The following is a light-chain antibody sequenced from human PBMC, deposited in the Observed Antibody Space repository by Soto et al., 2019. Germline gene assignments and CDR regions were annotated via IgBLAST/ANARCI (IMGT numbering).Light chain of an antibody. CDR3: QQSSTSPWT. CDR2: GAS. V-gene: IGKV1-39*01. J-gene: IGKJ1*01. CDR1: QSVNKY. Sequence: DIQMTQSPPSLPASVGDRVMFTCRASQSVNKYVNWYQQKPVKAPKLLIYGASSVQSGVPSRFSGSGSGTDVNLTINSLQPEDFATYYCQQSSTSPWTFGQGTKVDI.